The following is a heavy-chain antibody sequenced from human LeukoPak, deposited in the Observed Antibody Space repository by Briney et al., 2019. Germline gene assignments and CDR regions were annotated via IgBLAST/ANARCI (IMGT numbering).Heavy chain of an antibody. V-gene: IGHV4-61*01. D-gene: IGHD3-3*01. J-gene: IGHJ3*02. CDR3: ASLEYDFWSGYPKSEAFDI. CDR2: TYYSGST. CDR1: GGSVSSGSYY. Sequence: PSETLSLTCTVSGGSVSSGSYYWSWIRQPPGKGLEWIGYTYYSGSTNYNPSLKSRVTISVDTSKNQFFLKLSSVTAADTAVYYCASLEYDFWSGYPKSEAFDIWGQGTMVTVSS.